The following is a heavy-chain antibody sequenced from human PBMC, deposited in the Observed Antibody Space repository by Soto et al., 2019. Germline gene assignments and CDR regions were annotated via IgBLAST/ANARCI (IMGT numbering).Heavy chain of an antibody. CDR1: GFTFSSFG. CDR3: ARVDGISGTPANWYLDL. J-gene: IGHJ2*01. D-gene: IGHD1-20*01. CDR2: ISRRSTYI. V-gene: IGHV3-21*01. Sequence: EEQLVESGGGLVKVGGSLRLSCAASGFTFSSFGMNWVRQAPGKGLEWVSCISRRSTYIYSADSLKGRFTISRDDAKNSLYLQINDGGVEETAVYYCARVDGISGTPANWYLDLWGRGTPGTVPS.